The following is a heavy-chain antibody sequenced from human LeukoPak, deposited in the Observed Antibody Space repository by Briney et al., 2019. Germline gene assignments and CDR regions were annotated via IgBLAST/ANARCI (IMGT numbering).Heavy chain of an antibody. J-gene: IGHJ4*02. V-gene: IGHV4-59*01. D-gene: IGHD6-6*01. CDR1: GGSISSYS. CDR2: MYYSGST. Sequence: SETLSLTCTVSGGSISSYSRSWLRQPPGQGLEWIGYMYYSGSTNYNPSLKSRVTISVDTSKNQFSLKVNSMTAADTAVYYCARYLSSSSGLDYWGQGTLVTVSS. CDR3: ARYLSSSSGLDY.